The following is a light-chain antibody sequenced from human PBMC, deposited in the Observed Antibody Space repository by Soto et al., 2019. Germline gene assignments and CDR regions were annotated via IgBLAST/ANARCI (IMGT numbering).Light chain of an antibody. Sequence: QSALTQPPSASGSLGQSVTISCTGTSSDVGGYNSVSWYQHHPGRAPKLMIYEVTKRPSGVPDRFSGSRSGNTASLTVSGLQAEDEAHYYCSSYAGSNTHVLFGGGTKLTVL. CDR3: SSYAGSNTHVL. CDR1: SSDVGGYNS. V-gene: IGLV2-8*01. J-gene: IGLJ3*02. CDR2: EVT.